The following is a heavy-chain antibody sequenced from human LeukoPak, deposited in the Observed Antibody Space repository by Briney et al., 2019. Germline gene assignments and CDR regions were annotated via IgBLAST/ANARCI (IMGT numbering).Heavy chain of an antibody. J-gene: IGHJ6*02. V-gene: IGHV3-11*06. CDR3: ARGSGAVGYYYYYYGMDV. CDR1: GFTFSDYY. D-gene: IGHD1-26*01. CDR2: ISSSSSYT. Sequence: GGSLRLSCAASGFTFSDYYMSWIRQAPGKGLEWVSYISSSSSYTNYADSVKGRFTISRDNAKNSLYLQMNSLRAEDTAVYYCARGSGAVGYYYYYYGMDVWGQGTTVTVSS.